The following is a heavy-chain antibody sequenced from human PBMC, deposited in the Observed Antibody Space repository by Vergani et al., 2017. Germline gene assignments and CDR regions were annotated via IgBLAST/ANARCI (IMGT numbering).Heavy chain of an antibody. Sequence: EVRLLESGGGLVQPGGSLRLSCAASGFPFRFYAMSWVRQAPGKGLGWVSGISFSGGTTYYADSVKGRFTISREKSKNTLYLQMNSLRAEDTAGYYCAKENDRGGLGYWGQGTLVTVSS. CDR1: GFPFRFYA. D-gene: IGHD1-1*01. J-gene: IGHJ4*02. V-gene: IGHV3-23*01. CDR3: AKENDRGGLGY. CDR2: ISFSGGTT.